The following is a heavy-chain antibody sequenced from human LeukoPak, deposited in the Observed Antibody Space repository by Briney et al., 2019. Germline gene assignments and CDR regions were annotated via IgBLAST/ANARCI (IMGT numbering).Heavy chain of an antibody. CDR2: INPNSGGT. Sequence: ASVKVSCKASGYTFTGYYMHWVRQAPGQGLEWMGWINPNSGGTNYAQKFQGRATMTRDTSISTAYMELSRLRSDDTAVYYCARALRGYSGYDDWGQGTLVTVSS. V-gene: IGHV1-2*02. CDR3: ARALRGYSGYDD. J-gene: IGHJ4*02. CDR1: GYTFTGYY. D-gene: IGHD5-12*01.